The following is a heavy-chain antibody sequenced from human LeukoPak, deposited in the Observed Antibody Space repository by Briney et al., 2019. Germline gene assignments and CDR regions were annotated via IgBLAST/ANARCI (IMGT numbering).Heavy chain of an antibody. CDR1: GGSISSGGYY. D-gene: IGHD3-3*01. Sequence: SQTLSLTCTVSGGSISSGGYYCSWIRQHPGKGLEWIGYIYYSGSTYYNPSLKSRVTISVDTSKNQFSLKLSSVTAADTAVYYCARSPKARITIFGVAPPRGMDVWGQGTTVTVSS. CDR2: IYYSGST. J-gene: IGHJ6*02. CDR3: ARSPKARITIFGVAPPRGMDV. V-gene: IGHV4-31*03.